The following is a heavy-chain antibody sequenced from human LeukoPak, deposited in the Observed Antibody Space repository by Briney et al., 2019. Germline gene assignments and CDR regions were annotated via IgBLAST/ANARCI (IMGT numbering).Heavy chain of an antibody. Sequence: PSETLSLTCTVSGDSISSNYWSWIRQPPGKGLEWIGYIYDGWNTKYNPSLKGRVTISGDTSKNLFSLELTSVTAADTAVYYCATCRDEFADYGFTSWGQGFLVTVSS. J-gene: IGHJ5*02. CDR3: ATCRDEFADYGFTS. CDR1: GDSISSNY. V-gene: IGHV4-59*01. D-gene: IGHD4-17*01. CDR2: IYDGWNT.